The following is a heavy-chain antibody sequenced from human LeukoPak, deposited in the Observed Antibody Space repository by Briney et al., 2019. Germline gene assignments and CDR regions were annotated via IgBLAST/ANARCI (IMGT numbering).Heavy chain of an antibody. Sequence: GGSLRLSCAAFGFIVSSNYMGWVCQAPGRGREWVSVIYSGGSTYYADSVTGPFTISRDNSKNTLSLQMNSLRAEDTAVYYCADDLYSNSSVDPWGQGALVTVSS. CDR3: ADDLYSNSSVDP. CDR1: GFIVSSNY. V-gene: IGHV3-53*01. D-gene: IGHD6-6*01. J-gene: IGHJ5*02. CDR2: IYSGGST.